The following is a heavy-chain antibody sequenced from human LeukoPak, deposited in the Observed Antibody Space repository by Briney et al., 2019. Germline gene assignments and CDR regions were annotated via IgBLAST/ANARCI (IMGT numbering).Heavy chain of an antibody. D-gene: IGHD3-10*02. J-gene: IGHJ6*04. CDR1: GFRFKDSW. CDR3: AELGITMIGGV. V-gene: IGHV3-74*01. Sequence: GGSLRLSCAASGFRFKDSWMYWVRQAPGKGLVWVSHINGDGSDTNYVDSVKGRFTISRDNAKNSLYLQMNSLRAEDTAVYYCAELGITMIGGVWGKGTTVTISS. CDR2: INGDGSDT.